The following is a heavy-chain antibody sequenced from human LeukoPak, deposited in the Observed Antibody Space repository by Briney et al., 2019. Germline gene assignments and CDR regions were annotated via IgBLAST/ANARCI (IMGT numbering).Heavy chain of an antibody. CDR3: ARHGVYCSSTSCSPYFDY. D-gene: IGHD2-2*01. CDR1: GYSFTSYW. V-gene: IGHV5-51*01. J-gene: IGHJ4*02. CDR2: IYPGDSDT. Sequence: GESLKISCKGSGYSFTSYWIGWVRQMPGKGLEWMGIIYPGDSDTRYSPSFQGQVTISADKSISTAYLQWCSLKASDTAMYYCARHGVYCSSTSCSPYFDYWGQGTLVTVSS.